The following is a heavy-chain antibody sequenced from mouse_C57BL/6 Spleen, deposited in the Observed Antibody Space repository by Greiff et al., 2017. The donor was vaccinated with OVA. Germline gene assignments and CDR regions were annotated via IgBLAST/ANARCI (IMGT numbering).Heavy chain of an antibody. CDR1: GFNIKDYY. J-gene: IGHJ4*01. CDR2: IDPEDGET. Sequence: VQLQQSGAELVKPGASVKLSCTASGFNIKDYYMHWVKQRTEQGLAWIGRIDPEDGETKYAQKFQGTAPITADPSSNTAYLQLSSLTSDDTSVYYCARGLYVYWGQGTSVTVSS. D-gene: IGHD1-1*01. V-gene: IGHV14-2*01. CDR3: ARGLYVY.